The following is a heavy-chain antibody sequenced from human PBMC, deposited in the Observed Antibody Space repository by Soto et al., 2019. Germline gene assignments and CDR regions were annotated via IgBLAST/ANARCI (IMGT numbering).Heavy chain of an antibody. Sequence: QVQLQESGPGLVKPSQTLSLTCTGSGGSISSGGYYWSWILQHPGRGLEWIGYIYYSGSTYYNPTLEGRVTKSVDTSKNPFSLKLSSVTAADTAVYYCARWGTAMVFDYWGQGTLVTVYS. CDR3: ARWGTAMVFDY. V-gene: IGHV4-31*03. J-gene: IGHJ4*02. D-gene: IGHD5-18*01. CDR1: GGSISSGGYY. CDR2: IYYSGST.